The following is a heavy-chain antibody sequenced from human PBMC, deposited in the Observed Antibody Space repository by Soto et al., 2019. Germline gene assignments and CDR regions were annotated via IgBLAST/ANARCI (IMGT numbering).Heavy chain of an antibody. V-gene: IGHV3-7*01. CDR2: VKQDGSEK. CDR1: GFTFSSYW. CDR3: ARDSRGAATPNDY. D-gene: IGHD2-15*01. J-gene: IGHJ4*02. Sequence: PGGSLRLSCAASGFTFSSYWMSWVRQAPGKGLEWVANVKQDGSEKYYVDSVKGRFTISRDNAKNSLYLQMNSLRAEDTAVYYCARDSRGAATPNDYWGQGTLVTVSS.